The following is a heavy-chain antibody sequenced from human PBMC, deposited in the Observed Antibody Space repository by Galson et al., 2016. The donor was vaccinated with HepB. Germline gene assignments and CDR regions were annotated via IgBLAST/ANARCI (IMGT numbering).Heavy chain of an antibody. J-gene: IGHJ4*02. D-gene: IGHD3-16*01. V-gene: IGHV3-48*02. CDR1: GFNFRSYA. CDR2: ITSSSDTM. Sequence: SLRLSCAASGFNFRSYAIHWVRQAPGKGLEWIAWITSSSDTMYYADSVKGRFTISRDNAKNSLYLEMNSLRDEDTAVYYCARDDYFRLGYWGQGTLVTFSS. CDR3: ARDDYFRLGY.